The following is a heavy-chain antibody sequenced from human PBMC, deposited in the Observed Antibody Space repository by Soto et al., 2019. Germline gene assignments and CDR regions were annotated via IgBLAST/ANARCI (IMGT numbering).Heavy chain of an antibody. D-gene: IGHD2-21*02. J-gene: IGHJ4*02. Sequence: EVQLVESGGGLVQPGGSLRLSCAASGFTFSSHWMTWVRQAPGKGLEWVANINEDGSEKYYMDSVKGRFTISRDNAKNSLYLQMNSLRADDTAVFYCARGDSPEYWGQGTLVTVSA. V-gene: IGHV3-7*01. CDR2: INEDGSEK. CDR1: GFTFSSHW. CDR3: ARGDSPEY.